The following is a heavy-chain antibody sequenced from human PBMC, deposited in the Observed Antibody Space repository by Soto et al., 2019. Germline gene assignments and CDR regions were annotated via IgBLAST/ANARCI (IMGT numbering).Heavy chain of an antibody. V-gene: IGHV4-4*02. CDR1: SGSISSSNW. J-gene: IGHJ6*03. Sequence: SETLSLTCAVSSGSISSSNWWSWVRQPPGKGLEWIGEIYHSGSTNYNPSLKSRVTISVDTSKNQFSLKLSSVTAADTAVYYCARQGLDYDILTSHYYYYYYMDVWGKGTTVTVSS. CDR3: ARQGLDYDILTSHYYYYYYMDV. D-gene: IGHD3-9*01. CDR2: IYHSGST.